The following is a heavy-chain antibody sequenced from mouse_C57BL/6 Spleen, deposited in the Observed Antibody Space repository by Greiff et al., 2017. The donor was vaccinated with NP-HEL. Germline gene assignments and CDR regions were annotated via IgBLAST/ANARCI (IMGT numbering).Heavy chain of an antibody. Sequence: QVQLQQSGAELVRPGASVKLSCKASGYTFTDYYINWVKQRPGQGLEWIARIYPGSGNTYYNEKFKGKATLTAEKSSSTAYMQLSSLTSEDSAVYFCARGASTVVATGFDYWGQGTTLTVSS. D-gene: IGHD1-1*01. CDR1: GYTFTDYY. V-gene: IGHV1-76*01. CDR3: ARGASTVVATGFDY. J-gene: IGHJ2*01. CDR2: IYPGSGNT.